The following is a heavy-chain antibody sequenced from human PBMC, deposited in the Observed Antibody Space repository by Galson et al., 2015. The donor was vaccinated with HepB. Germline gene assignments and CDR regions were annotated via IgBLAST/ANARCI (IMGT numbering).Heavy chain of an antibody. CDR1: GFTFTSYG. D-gene: IGHD3-16*02. J-gene: IGHJ5*02. Sequence: SVKVSCKASGFTFTSYGISWVRQAPGQGLEWVGWISAYNGNTNYAQKLQGRLTMTTDTSTSTAYMELRSLRSDDTAVYYCARGRYVWGSYRYWVGDWFDPWGQGTLVTVSS. CDR3: ARGRYVWGSYRYWVGDWFDP. V-gene: IGHV1-18*04. CDR2: ISAYNGNT.